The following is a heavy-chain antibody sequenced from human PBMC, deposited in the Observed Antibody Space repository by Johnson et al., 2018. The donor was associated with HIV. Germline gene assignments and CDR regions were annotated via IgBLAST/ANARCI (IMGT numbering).Heavy chain of an antibody. J-gene: IGHJ3*02. Sequence: VQLVESGGGLVQPGGSLRLSCAASGFTFSSYAMSWVRQAPGKGLEWVSAIGTAGDTYYADSVKGRFTISRDNSKNTLYLQMNSLRAEDTAVYYCAREGKDAFDIWGQGTMVTVSS. CDR3: AREGKDAFDI. CDR1: GFTFSSYA. D-gene: IGHD3-10*01. CDR2: IGTAGDT. V-gene: IGHV3-23*04.